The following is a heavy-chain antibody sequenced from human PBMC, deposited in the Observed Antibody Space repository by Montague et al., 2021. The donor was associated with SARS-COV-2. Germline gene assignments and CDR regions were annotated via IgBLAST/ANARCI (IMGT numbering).Heavy chain of an antibody. CDR3: ARDPDSGSYSSDAFDI. D-gene: IGHD1-26*01. CDR1: GFTFSSYA. CDR2: ISYDGSNK. V-gene: IGHV3-30-3*01. Sequence: SLRLSCAASGFTFSSYAMHWVRQAPGKGLEWVAVISYDGSNKYYADSVKVRFTISRDNSKNTLYLQMNSLRAEDTAVYYCARDPDSGSYSSDAFDIWGQGTMVTVSS. J-gene: IGHJ3*02.